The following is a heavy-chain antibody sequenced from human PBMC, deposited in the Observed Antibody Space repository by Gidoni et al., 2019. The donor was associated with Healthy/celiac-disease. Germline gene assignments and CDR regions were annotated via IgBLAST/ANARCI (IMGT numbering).Heavy chain of an antibody. CDR2: IKQDGSEK. V-gene: IGHV3-7*01. CDR1: GFTFSSYW. CDR3: ARDGAEIAARPSDDAFDI. Sequence: EVQLVESGGGLVQPGGSLRLSCAASGFTFSSYWMSWVRQAPGKGLEWVANIKQDGSEKYYVDSVKGRFTISRDNAKNSLYLQMNSLRAEDTAVYYCARDGAEIAARPSDDAFDIWGQGTMVTVSS. D-gene: IGHD6-6*01. J-gene: IGHJ3*02.